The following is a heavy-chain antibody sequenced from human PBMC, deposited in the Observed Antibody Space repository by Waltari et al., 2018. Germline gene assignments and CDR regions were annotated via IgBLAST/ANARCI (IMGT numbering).Heavy chain of an antibody. D-gene: IGHD6-13*01. CDR1: DYTFLSHG. V-gene: IGHV1-18*01. CDR3: AHSDYRSSWYTMDV. Sequence: VTLMHSGGEVKKPGASVTVSCQASDYTFLSHGISWVRQAPGKGLEWVGWVSGYDENTKDARKFQGRVSLTADTATNTAYMELTSLTADDTAVYYCAHSDYRSSWYTMDVWGQGTTVSVSS. CDR2: VSGYDENT. J-gene: IGHJ6*02.